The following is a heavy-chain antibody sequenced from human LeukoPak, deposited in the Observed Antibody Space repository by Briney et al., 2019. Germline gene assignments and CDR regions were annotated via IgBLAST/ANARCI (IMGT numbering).Heavy chain of an antibody. CDR2: ISGGGDST. D-gene: IGHD2-15*01. V-gene: IGHV3-23*01. Sequence: GGSLRPSCAASGLSLDYFAMTSVRQAPGKGLEWVSSISGGGDSTYYADSVKGRFIISRDNSKNTLFLQMSSLRAEDTAVYYCAARVRDGTSVFSFWGQGTLVTVSS. CDR1: GLSLDYFA. J-gene: IGHJ4*02. CDR3: AARVRDGTSVFSF.